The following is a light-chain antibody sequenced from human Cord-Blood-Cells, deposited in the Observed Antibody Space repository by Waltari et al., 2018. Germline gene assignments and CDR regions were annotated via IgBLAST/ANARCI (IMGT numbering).Light chain of an antibody. CDR2: DVS. V-gene: IGLV2-14*01. Sequence: SALTPPASVSGSPGQSIPLAFTGSSSDVGGSNYVSWYQQHPGKAPKLMIYDVSNRPSGVSNRFSGSKSGNTASLTISGLQAEDEADYYCSSYTSSSTLDVFGTGTKVTVL. CDR3: SSYTSSSTLDV. CDR1: SSDVGGSNY. J-gene: IGLJ1*01.